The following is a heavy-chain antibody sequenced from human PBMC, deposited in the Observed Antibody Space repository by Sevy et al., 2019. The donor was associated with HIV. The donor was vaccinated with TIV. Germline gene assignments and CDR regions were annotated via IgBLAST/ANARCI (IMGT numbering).Heavy chain of an antibody. V-gene: IGHV3-11*01. CDR1: GFTFSDYY. J-gene: IGHJ4*02. D-gene: IGHD4-17*01. CDR2: ISSSGSTI. CDR3: ARVMGYGDMYYFDY. Sequence: GGSLRLSCAASGFTFSDYYMSWIRQAPGKGLEWVSYISSSGSTIYYADSVKGRFTISRDNAKNSLYPQMNSLRAEDTAVYYCARVMGYGDMYYFDYWGQGTLVTVSS.